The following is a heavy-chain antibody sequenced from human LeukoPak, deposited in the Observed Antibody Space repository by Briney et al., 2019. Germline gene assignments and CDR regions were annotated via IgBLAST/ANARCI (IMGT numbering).Heavy chain of an antibody. V-gene: IGHV3-53*01. D-gene: IGHD5-12*01. Sequence: PGGSLRLSCAASGFSVTNNYISWVRQAPGKGLEWVSIIYSDGSTFHADSVKGRFTMSRDNSRNTLDPQMNSLRVEDTAVYFCARDRRRYRGINGDGDAFDIWGQGTMVTVSS. CDR2: IYSDGST. CDR3: ARDRRRYRGINGDGDAFDI. J-gene: IGHJ3*02. CDR1: GFSVTNNY.